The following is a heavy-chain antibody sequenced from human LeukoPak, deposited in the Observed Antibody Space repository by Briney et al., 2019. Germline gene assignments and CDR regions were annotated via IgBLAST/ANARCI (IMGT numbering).Heavy chain of an antibody. CDR2: ISAYNGNT. D-gene: IGHD3-22*01. CDR3: ARDYYDSSGYRYFDL. V-gene: IGHV1-18*01. Sequence: ASVKVSCKASGYTFTSYGISWVRQAPGQGLEWMGWISAYNGNTNYAQKLQGRVTITTATSTRTAYMELRSLRSDDTAVYYCARDYYDSSGYRYFDLWGRGTLVTVSS. J-gene: IGHJ2*01. CDR1: GYTFTSYG.